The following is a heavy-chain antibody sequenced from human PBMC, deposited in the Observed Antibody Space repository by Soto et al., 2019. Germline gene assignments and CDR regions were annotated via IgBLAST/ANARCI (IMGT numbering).Heavy chain of an antibody. Sequence: PWVSLSLSCSASGFTSRSYWMHWVRQAPGQGLVWVSRINSDGSSTSYADSVKGRFTISRDNAKNTLYLQMNSLRAEDTAVYYCESDLDIWRTPLVYWGQGTLVTVSS. CDR2: INSDGSST. D-gene: IGHD3-9*01. CDR3: ESDLDIWRTPLVY. V-gene: IGHV3-74*01. CDR1: GFTSRSYW. J-gene: IGHJ4*02.